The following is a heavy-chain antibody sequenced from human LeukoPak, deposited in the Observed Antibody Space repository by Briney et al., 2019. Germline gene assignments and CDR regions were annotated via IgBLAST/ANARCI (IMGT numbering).Heavy chain of an antibody. D-gene: IGHD2-15*01. CDR3: AKDLYCSGGSCSRDP. CDR2: ISYDGSNK. J-gene: IGHJ5*02. CDR1: GFTFSSYG. Sequence: GGSLRLSCAAYGFTFSSYGMHWVRQAPGKGLEWVAVISYDGSNKYYADSVKGRFTISRDNSKNTLYLQMNSLRAEDTAVYYCAKDLYCSGGSCSRDPWGQGTLVTVSS. V-gene: IGHV3-30*18.